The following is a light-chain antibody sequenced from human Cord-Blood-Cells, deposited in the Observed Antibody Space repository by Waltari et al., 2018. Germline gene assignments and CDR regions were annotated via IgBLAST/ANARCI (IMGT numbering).Light chain of an antibody. V-gene: IGKV1-39*01. CDR1: QSISSY. J-gene: IGKJ2*03. Sequence: DIQMTPSPSSLSASVGDRVTITCRASQSISSYLNWYQQKPGKAPKLLIYAASSLQSGVPSRLRGSGSGTDFTLTISSLQPEDFATYYCQQSYSTPDSFGQGTKLEIK. CDR2: AAS. CDR3: QQSYSTPDS.